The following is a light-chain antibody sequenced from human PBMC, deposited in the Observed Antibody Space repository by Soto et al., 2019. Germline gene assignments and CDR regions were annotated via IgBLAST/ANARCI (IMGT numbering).Light chain of an antibody. CDR1: SSDVGGHNA. CDR2: DVS. CDR3: CSYAGSYTVI. V-gene: IGLV2-11*01. Sequence: QLVLTQPRSVSGSPGQSVTISCTGSSSDVGGHNAVSWYQQHPGKAPKVLIHDVSKRPSGVPDRFSGSKSGNTASLTISGLQTEDEADYYCCSYAGSYTVIFGGGTKLTVL. J-gene: IGLJ2*01.